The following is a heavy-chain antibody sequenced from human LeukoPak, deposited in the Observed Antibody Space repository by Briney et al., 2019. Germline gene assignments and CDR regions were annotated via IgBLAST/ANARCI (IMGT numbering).Heavy chain of an antibody. CDR1: GYTFTSYY. J-gene: IGHJ5*02. D-gene: IGHD3-22*01. CDR3: ARDPAYYYDSSGYLTLGWFDP. Sequence: ASVKVSCKASGYTFTSYYMHWVRQAPGQGLEWMGIINPSGGSTSYAQKFQGRVTMTRDTSTSTVYMELSSLRSEDTAVYYCARDPAYYYDSSGYLTLGWFDPWGQRTLVTVSS. V-gene: IGHV1-46*01. CDR2: INPSGGST.